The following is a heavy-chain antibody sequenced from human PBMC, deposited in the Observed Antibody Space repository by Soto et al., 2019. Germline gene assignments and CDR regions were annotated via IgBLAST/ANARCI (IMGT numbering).Heavy chain of an antibody. CDR1: GGSISRYY. J-gene: IGHJ4*02. Sequence: SETLSLTCTFSGGSISRYYWSWVRQPPGKGLEWIGYIYYSGSTKYNPSLKSRVTISLDTTKNQFSLKLSSVTPADTAVYYCARTVAAGTVDYWGQGTLVTVSS. V-gene: IGHV4-59*08. CDR2: IYYSGST. CDR3: ARTVAAGTVDY. D-gene: IGHD6-13*01.